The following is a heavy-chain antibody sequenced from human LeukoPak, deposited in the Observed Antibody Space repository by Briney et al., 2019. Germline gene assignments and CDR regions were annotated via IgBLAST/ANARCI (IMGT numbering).Heavy chain of an antibody. CDR1: GGSFSGYY. D-gene: IGHD1-26*01. V-gene: IGHV4-34*01. J-gene: IGHJ4*02. CDR3: ARRGSYYNLDY. Sequence: SETLSLICAVYGGSFSGYYWGWIRQPPGKGLEWIGSIYHSGSTYYNPSLKSRVTISVDTSKNQFSLKLSSVTAADTAFYYCARRGSYYNLDYWGQGTLVTVSS. CDR2: IYHSGST.